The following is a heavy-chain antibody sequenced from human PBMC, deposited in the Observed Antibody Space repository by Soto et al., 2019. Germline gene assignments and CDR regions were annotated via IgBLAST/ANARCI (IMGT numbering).Heavy chain of an antibody. D-gene: IGHD3-22*01. CDR2: IKQDGSER. J-gene: IGHJ4*02. CDR3: ARSSGGLHDY. Sequence: EVQLVESGGGLVQPGGSLRLSCAASGFSLSGYWMNWVRQAPGRGLEWVAIIKQDGSERYYVDSVKGRFTISRDNAKNSLYLQMSSLRVEDTALYYCARSSGGLHDYWGQGPRVTVSS. V-gene: IGHV3-7*01. CDR1: GFSLSGYW.